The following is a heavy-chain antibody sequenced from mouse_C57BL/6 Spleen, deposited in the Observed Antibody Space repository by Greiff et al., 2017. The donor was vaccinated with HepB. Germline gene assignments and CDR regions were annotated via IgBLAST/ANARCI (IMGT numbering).Heavy chain of an antibody. J-gene: IGHJ2*01. D-gene: IGHD3-2*02. CDR1: GFTFSDYG. CDR2: ISSGSSTI. Sequence: EVQVVESGGGLVKPGGSLKLSCAASGFTFSDYGMHWVRQAPEKGLEWVAYISSGSSTIYYADTVKGRFTISRDNAENTLVLQMTRLRSEDTAMYYCARGEELRLSYFDYWGQGTTLTVSS. V-gene: IGHV5-17*01. CDR3: ARGEELRLSYFDY.